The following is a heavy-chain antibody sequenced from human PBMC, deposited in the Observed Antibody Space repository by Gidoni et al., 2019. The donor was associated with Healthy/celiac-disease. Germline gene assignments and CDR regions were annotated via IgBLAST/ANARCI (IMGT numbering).Heavy chain of an antibody. CDR2: ISAYNGNT. CDR1: GYTFTSYG. J-gene: IGHJ5*02. V-gene: IGHV1-18*04. CDR3: AREVPGTGVLDP. Sequence: QVQLVQSGAEVKKPGASVKVSCTASGYTFTSYGISWVRQAPGEGLEWMGWISAYNGNTNQAQKLQGRVTMTTYTATSTAYMELRSLRSDDTAVDYCAREVPGTGVLDPWGQGTLVTVSS. D-gene: IGHD1-1*01.